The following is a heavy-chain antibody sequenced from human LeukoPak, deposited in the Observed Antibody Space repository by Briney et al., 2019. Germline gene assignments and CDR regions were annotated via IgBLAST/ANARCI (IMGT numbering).Heavy chain of an antibody. J-gene: IGHJ4*02. V-gene: IGHV4-30-4*01. CDR1: GGSISSGDYY. Sequence: SETLSLTCTVSGGSISSGDYYWSWIRQPPGKGLEWIGYIYYSGSTYYNPSLKSRVTISVDTSKNQFSLKLSSVTAADTAVYYCARLTVSILNYFDYWGQGTLVTVSS. CDR2: IYYSGST. CDR3: ARLTVSILNYFDY. D-gene: IGHD4-11*01.